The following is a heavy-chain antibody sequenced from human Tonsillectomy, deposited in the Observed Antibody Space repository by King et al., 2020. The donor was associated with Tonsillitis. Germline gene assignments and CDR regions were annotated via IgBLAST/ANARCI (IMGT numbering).Heavy chain of an antibody. D-gene: IGHD3-22*01. CDR3: ARTLHYDTGNYGDFDY. J-gene: IGHJ4*02. CDR1: GYTFTGYY. CDR2: INPNNGGT. V-gene: IGHV1-2*07. Sequence: QLVQSGAEVKKPGASVRVSCKASGYTFTGYYIHWVRQAPGQGLEWMGWINPNNGGTEYAHKFEVRLTVTRDTSISTVYMDLSSLTSDDTAVYYCARTLHYDTGNYGDFDYWGQGTLVTVSS.